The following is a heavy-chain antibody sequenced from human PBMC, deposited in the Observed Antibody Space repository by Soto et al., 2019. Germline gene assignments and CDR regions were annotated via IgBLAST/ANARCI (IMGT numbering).Heavy chain of an antibody. Sequence: AETXALTCTFSGGPMSCYYWCGRRQPPGKGLEWSGYIYYSGSTNYTPSLKSRVTISVDTSNHPFSLELSSVTAAVTAVYYCASRKKATATFDYWGQGTLVTVSS. CDR2: IYYSGST. V-gene: IGHV4-59*01. J-gene: IGHJ4*02. D-gene: IGHD1-26*01. CDR3: ASRKKATATFDY. CDR1: GGPMSCYY.